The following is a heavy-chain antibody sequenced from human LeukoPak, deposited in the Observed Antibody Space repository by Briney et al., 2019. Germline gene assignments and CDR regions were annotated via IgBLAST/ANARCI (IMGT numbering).Heavy chain of an antibody. J-gene: IGHJ5*02. CDR2: INPNSGGT. D-gene: IGHD2-8*02. CDR3: ARGYCTGDSCSGAWFDP. Sequence: ASVKVSGKASGFTFTAYHIHWVRQAPGQGLEWMGWINPNSGGTNYAQKFQGRVTMTRDTSISTAYIELNRLRSDDTAVYYCARGYCTGDSCSGAWFDPWGRGTLVTVFS. CDR1: GFTFTAYH. V-gene: IGHV1-2*02.